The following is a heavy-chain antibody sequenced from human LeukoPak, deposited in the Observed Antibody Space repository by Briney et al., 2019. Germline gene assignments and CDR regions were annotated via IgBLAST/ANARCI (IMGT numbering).Heavy chain of an antibody. D-gene: IGHD5/OR15-5a*01. CDR2: IYYTGTT. V-gene: IGHV4-30-4*01. Sequence: PSETLSLTCTVSGGSISISDYYWSWIRQPPGKGLEWVGFIYYTGTTYNSPSLKSRATISLDTSKNQFSLKMSSVTAADTAVYYCARQFYASPPGLDNWGQGSLVTVSS. CDR1: GGSISISDYY. CDR3: ARQFYASPPGLDN. J-gene: IGHJ4*02.